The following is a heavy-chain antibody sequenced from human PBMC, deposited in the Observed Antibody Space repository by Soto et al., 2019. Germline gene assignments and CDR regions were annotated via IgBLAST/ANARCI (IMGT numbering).Heavy chain of an antibody. J-gene: IGHJ6*02. Sequence: QVQLVESGGGVVQPGRSLRLSCAASGFTLSSYGMHWVRQAPGKGLEWVAVIYDGSNKYYADSVKSLLTISRDKSKNTLYLQRISLRAEDTAVYYCAKELWSVPMGVWGQGSTVTVSS. D-gene: IGHD3-3*01. CDR1: GFTLSSYG. V-gene: IGHV3-30*18. CDR2: IYDGSNK. CDR3: AKELWSVPMGV.